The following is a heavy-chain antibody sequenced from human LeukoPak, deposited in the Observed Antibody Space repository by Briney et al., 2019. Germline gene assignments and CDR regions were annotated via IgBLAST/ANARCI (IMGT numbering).Heavy chain of an antibody. D-gene: IGHD1-1*01. J-gene: IGHJ6*02. Sequence: SETLSLTCTVSGGSISSGDYYWSWIRQPPGKGLDWIGYIYYSGSTYYNPSLKSRVIISVDTSRNQFSLKLSSVTAADTAVYYCSPYNTEDHGMDVWGQGTTVTVSS. V-gene: IGHV4-30-4*01. CDR3: SPYNTEDHGMDV. CDR2: IYYSGST. CDR1: GGSISSGDYY.